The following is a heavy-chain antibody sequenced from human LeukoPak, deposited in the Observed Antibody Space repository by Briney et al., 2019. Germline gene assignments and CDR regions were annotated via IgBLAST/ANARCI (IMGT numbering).Heavy chain of an antibody. V-gene: IGHV1-2*02. Sequence: ASVKVSCKASGYTFTGYYMHWVRQAPGQGLEWMGWINPNSGVTNYAQKFQGRVTMTRDTSISTAYMELSRLRSDDTAVYYCARDGYYYDSSGSSYDYWGQGTLVTVSS. CDR1: GYTFTGYY. CDR2: INPNSGVT. CDR3: ARDGYYYDSSGSSYDY. J-gene: IGHJ4*02. D-gene: IGHD3-22*01.